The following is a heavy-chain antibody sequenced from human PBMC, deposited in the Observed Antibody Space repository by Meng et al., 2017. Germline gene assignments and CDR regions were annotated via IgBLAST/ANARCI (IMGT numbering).Heavy chain of an antibody. CDR2: IIPIFGTA. CDR3: HSGWYQAGDDY. V-gene: IGHV1-69*06. CDR1: GGTFSSYA. Sequence: GQGVQSGAGVKKPGSSVKVSCKASGGTFSSYAISWVRQAPGQGLEWMGGIIPIFGTANYAQKFQGRVTITADKSTSTAYMELSSLRSEDTAVYYCHSGWYQAGDDYWGQGTLVTVSS. J-gene: IGHJ4*02. D-gene: IGHD6-19*01.